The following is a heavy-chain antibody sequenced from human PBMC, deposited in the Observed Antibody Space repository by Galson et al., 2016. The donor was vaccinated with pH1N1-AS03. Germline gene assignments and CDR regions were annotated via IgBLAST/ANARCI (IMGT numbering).Heavy chain of an antibody. V-gene: IGHV4-4*02. CDR2: IYLRGST. Sequence: LSLTCAVSGDSVSGGHWWTWVRQSPGKGLEWIGYIYLRGSTDYNPSLADRVIISADRSTNDFSLTLSSVTAADTAVYYCARVLTPGYFHTLDVWGRGTTVTVSS. D-gene: IGHD2/OR15-2a*01. CDR3: ARVLTPGYFHTLDV. J-gene: IGHJ6*02. CDR1: GDSVSGGHW.